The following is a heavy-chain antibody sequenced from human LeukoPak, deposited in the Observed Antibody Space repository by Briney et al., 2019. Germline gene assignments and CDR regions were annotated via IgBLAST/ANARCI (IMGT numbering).Heavy chain of an antibody. V-gene: IGHV3-21*01. J-gene: IGHJ4*02. Sequence: PGGSLRLSCAASGFTFSSDSMNWVRQAPGKGLEWVSSISSSSSYIYYADSVKGRFTISRDNAKNSLYLQMNSLRAEDTAVYYCASLKGHYDFWSGYEYYFDYWGQGTLVTVSS. CDR1: GFTFSSDS. D-gene: IGHD3/OR15-3a*01. CDR2: ISSSSSYI. CDR3: ASLKGHYDFWSGYEYYFDY.